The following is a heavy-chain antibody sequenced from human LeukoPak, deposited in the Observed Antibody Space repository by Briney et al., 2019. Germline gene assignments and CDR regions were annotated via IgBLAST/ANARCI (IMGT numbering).Heavy chain of an antibody. J-gene: IGHJ4*02. V-gene: IGHV3-15*01. D-gene: IGHD3-22*01. CDR2: IKRKIDGERT. CDR1: GFRFSDAW. CDR3: TTGYSSGYIEDY. Sequence: GGSLRLSCAASGFRFSDAWMSWVRQAPGKGLEWVGRIKRKIDGERTDYVESVKGRFIISRDNSTNTLFLQMNSLKIEDTAVYYCTTGYSSGYIEDYWGQGTRVSVSS.